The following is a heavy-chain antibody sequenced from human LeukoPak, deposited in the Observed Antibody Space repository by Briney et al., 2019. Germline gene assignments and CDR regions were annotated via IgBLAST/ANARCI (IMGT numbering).Heavy chain of an antibody. D-gene: IGHD3-3*01. CDR1: GGSISSGGYY. J-gene: IGHJ5*02. Sequence: SETLPLTCTVSGGSISSGGYYWSWIRQHPGKGLEWIGYIYYSGSTYYNPSLKSRVTISVDTSKNRFSLKLSSVTAADTAVYYCARVQFGVVLGGDNWFDPWGQGTLVTVSS. V-gene: IGHV4-31*03. CDR2: IYYSGST. CDR3: ARVQFGVVLGGDNWFDP.